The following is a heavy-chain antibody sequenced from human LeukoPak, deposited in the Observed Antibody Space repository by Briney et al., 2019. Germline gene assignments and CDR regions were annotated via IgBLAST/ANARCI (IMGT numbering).Heavy chain of an antibody. CDR1: GYSISSSNW. J-gene: IGHJ4*02. Sequence: PSETLSLTCAVSGYSISSSNWWTWVRQPPGKGLEWVGEIYHSGSTNSNPSLKSRVTILVDKSKNEFSLKLSSVTTADTAVYYCARRESGDYLFDYWGQGTLVTVSS. CDR2: IYHSGST. D-gene: IGHD4-17*01. CDR3: ARRESGDYLFDY. V-gene: IGHV4-4*02.